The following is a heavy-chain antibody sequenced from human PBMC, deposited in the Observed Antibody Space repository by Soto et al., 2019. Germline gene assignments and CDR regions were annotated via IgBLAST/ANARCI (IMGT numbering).Heavy chain of an antibody. D-gene: IGHD2-2*01. CDR2: IKQDGSEK. CDR1: GFTFNNYW. V-gene: IGHV3-7*01. Sequence: EVQLVESGGGLVQPGGSLRLSCAASGFTFNNYWMSWVRQAPGKGLEWVANIKQDGSEKYYVDSVKGRFTISRDNAKNALFLQMNSLRAEDTAVYYCANNNRCCSSTNCFVFDYWGQGTLVTASS. CDR3: ANNNRCCSSTNCFVFDY. J-gene: IGHJ4*02.